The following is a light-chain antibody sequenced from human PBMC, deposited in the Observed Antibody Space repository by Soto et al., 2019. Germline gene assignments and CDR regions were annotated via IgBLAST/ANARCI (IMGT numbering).Light chain of an antibody. CDR3: SSYTSSRV. J-gene: IGLJ3*02. CDR2: EVS. Sequence: QSALTQPASVSGSPGQSITNSCTGTSSDVGGYNYVSWYQQHPGKAPKLMIYEVSNRPSGVSNRFSGSKSGNTASLTISGLQAEDEADYYCSSYTSSRVFGGGTKLTVL. CDR1: SSDVGGYNY. V-gene: IGLV2-14*01.